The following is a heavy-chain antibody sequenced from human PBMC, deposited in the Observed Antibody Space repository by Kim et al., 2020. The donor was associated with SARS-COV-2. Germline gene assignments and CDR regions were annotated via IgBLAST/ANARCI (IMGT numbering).Heavy chain of an antibody. CDR3: ATERGSSGENWFDS. J-gene: IGHJ5*02. V-gene: IGHV3-7*03. D-gene: IGHD6-6*01. Sequence: GGSLRLSCAASGFTFSTYWMSWVRQAPGKGLEWVANIKPDGIVKYYVDSVKGRFTISRDNTQNSFYLQMNSLRVEDTAVYYCATERGSSGENWFDSWGQG. CDR1: GFTFSTYW. CDR2: IKPDGIVK.